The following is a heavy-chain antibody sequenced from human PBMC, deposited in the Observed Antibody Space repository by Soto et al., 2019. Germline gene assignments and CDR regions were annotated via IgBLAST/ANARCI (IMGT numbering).Heavy chain of an antibody. Sequence: EVQLLESGGGLVQPGGSLRLSCAASGFTFSSYAMSWVRQAPGKGLEWVSAISGSGGSTYYADSVKGRFTISRDNSKNTLYLQMNSLIAEDTAVYYCAKLSSSGWYYCYFDYWGQGTLVTVSS. D-gene: IGHD6-19*01. CDR2: ISGSGGST. V-gene: IGHV3-23*01. J-gene: IGHJ4*02. CDR1: GFTFSSYA. CDR3: AKLSSSGWYYCYFDY.